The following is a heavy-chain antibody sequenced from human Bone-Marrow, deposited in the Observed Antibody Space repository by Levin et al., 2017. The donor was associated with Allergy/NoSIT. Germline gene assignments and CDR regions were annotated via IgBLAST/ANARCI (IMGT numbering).Heavy chain of an antibody. CDR3: ARGRSIAAAGTPLAY. CDR2: IYYTGST. Sequence: SETLSLTCVVSGGSISSSNWWTWVRQPPGTGLEWIGEIYYTGSTNFSPSLKSRVTISVDRSKNQLSLTLTSVTAADTAIYYCARGRSIAAAGTPLAYWGQGTLVAVSS. V-gene: IGHV4-4*02. D-gene: IGHD6-13*01. CDR1: GGSISSSNW. J-gene: IGHJ4*02.